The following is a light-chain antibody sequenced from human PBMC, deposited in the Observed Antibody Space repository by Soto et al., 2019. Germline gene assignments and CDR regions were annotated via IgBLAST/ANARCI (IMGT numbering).Light chain of an antibody. CDR3: QQYVTSPPT. J-gene: IGKJ4*01. CDR2: AAS. V-gene: IGKV3-20*01. Sequence: PGERVTLSCRASQSVSSSYLTWYQQKPGQAPRLLIYAASSRAAGIPDRFSGSGSGTDFHLTISRLEPEDFAVYYCQQYVTSPPTFGGGTKVDI. CDR1: QSVSSSY.